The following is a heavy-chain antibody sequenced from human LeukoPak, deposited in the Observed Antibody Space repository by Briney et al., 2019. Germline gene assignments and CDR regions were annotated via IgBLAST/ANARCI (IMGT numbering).Heavy chain of an antibody. Sequence: SETLSLTCTVSGGSISSSSYYWGWIRQPPGKGLEWIGSIYYSGSTYYNPSLKSRVTISVDTSKNQFSLKLSSVTAADTAVYYCARAITPYGGFGELSYYFDYWGQGTLVTVSS. D-gene: IGHD3-10*01. CDR3: ARAITPYGGFGELSYYFDY. J-gene: IGHJ4*02. CDR1: GGSISSSSYY. CDR2: IYYSGST. V-gene: IGHV4-39*07.